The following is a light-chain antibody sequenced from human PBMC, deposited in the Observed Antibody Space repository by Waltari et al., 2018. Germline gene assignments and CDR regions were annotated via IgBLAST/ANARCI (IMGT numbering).Light chain of an antibody. CDR3: QQDINWPYT. J-gene: IGKJ2*01. CDR2: SAS. CDR1: QSIGTS. Sequence: EIVLTQSPATLSVSPGERATLSCRASQSIGTSLAWYQQQPGQAPRLLMYSASVRVSGIPARFSGGGSGTEFTLTISSLRSEDFALYFCQQDINWPYTFGQGTKLEIK. V-gene: IGKV3-15*01.